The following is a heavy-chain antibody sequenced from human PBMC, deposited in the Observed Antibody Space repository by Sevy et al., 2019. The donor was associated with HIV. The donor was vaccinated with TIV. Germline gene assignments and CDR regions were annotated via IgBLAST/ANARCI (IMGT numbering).Heavy chain of an antibody. J-gene: IGHJ4*02. Sequence: GGSLRLSCSASGFTFSSYTMIWVRQAPGRGLEWVSASSGTGSYIYYADSVKDRFTISRDNAKNLLYLQMNSLRAEDTAVYYCVRDHGYCSGGSCYSGGYWGQGTLVTVSS. D-gene: IGHD2-15*01. V-gene: IGHV3-21*06. CDR3: VRDHGYCSGGSCYSGGY. CDR2: SSGTGSYI. CDR1: GFTFSSYT.